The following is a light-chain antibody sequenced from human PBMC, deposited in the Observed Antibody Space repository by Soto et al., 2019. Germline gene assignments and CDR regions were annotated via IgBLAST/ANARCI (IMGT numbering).Light chain of an antibody. CDR1: STDVGGYKY. CDR3: ASYTSSGTYVV. CDR2: DVS. Sequence: QSALTQPASVSGSPGQSITLSCTGTSTDVGGYKYVSWYQQHPGKAPKLIIYDVSNRPSGVSNRFSGSKSGNTASLTISGLQAEDEADYYCASYTSSGTYVVFGGGTQLTVL. J-gene: IGLJ2*01. V-gene: IGLV2-14*01.